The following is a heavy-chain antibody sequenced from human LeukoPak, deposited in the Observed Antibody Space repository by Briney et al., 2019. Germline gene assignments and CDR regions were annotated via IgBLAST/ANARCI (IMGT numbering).Heavy chain of an antibody. J-gene: IGHJ6*03. D-gene: IGHD5-12*01. Sequence: SETLSLTCAVSGGSMTTRNYYWGWIRQPPGKGLEWIGHKYYSGSTYYNPSLKSRVTISVDTSKNQFSLKLSSVTAADTAVYYCARQGGSAYGFYYYYYYMDVWGKGTTVTISS. CDR3: ARQGGSAYGFYYYYYYMDV. V-gene: IGHV4-39*01. CDR2: KYYSGST. CDR1: GGSMTTRNYY.